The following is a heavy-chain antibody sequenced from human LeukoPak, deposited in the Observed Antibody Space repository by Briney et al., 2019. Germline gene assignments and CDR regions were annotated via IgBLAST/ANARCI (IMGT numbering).Heavy chain of an antibody. CDR3: AKSAYYDDSGYYVDY. D-gene: IGHD3-22*01. V-gene: IGHV3-23*01. J-gene: IGHJ4*02. Sequence: PGGSLRLSCAVSGLTFSGYAMSWVRQAPGKGLEWVSLMSANADTTYYTDSVRGRFTISRDNSQKTVYLQMNSPRADDTAVYYCAKSAYYDDSGYYVDYWGQGTLATVSS. CDR2: MSANADTT. CDR1: GLTFSGYA.